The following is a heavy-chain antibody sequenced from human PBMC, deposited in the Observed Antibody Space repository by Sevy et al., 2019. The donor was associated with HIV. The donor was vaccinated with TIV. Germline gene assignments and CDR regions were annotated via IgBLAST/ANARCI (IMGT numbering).Heavy chain of an antibody. J-gene: IGHJ3*02. Sequence: GGSLRLSCAASGFTFSSYSMNWVRQAPGKGLEWVSSISSSSSYIYYADSVKGRFTISRDNAKNSLYLQMNSLRAEDTAVYYCAANRGSGWYDAFDIWGQGTMVTVSS. CDR2: ISSSSSYI. CDR1: GFTFSSYS. CDR3: AANRGSGWYDAFDI. D-gene: IGHD6-19*01. V-gene: IGHV3-21*01.